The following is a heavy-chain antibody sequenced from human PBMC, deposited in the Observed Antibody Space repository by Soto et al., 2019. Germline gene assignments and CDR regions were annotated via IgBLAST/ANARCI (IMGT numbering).Heavy chain of an antibody. CDR1: GGSISSSSYY. V-gene: IGHV4-39*01. D-gene: IGHD4-17*01. Sequence: PSETLSLTCTVPGGSISSSSYYWGWIRQPPGKGLEWIGSIYYSGSTYYNPSLKSRVTISVDTSKNQFSLKLSSVTAADTAVYYCASGQEHDYGDYGVDYWGQGTLVTVSS. J-gene: IGHJ4*02. CDR3: ASGQEHDYGDYGVDY. CDR2: IYYSGST.